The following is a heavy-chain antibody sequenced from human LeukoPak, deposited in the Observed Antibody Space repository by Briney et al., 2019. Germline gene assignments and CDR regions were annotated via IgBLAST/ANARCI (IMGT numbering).Heavy chain of an antibody. V-gene: IGHV1-3*01. CDR2: INAGNGNT. Sequence: GASVKVSCKASGYTFTIYAMHCVRQAPGQRLEWMGWINAGNGNTKYSQKFQGRVTITRATSASTAHMELSSLRSADTAVYYCATSRGSGRTDYFDYWGQGTLVTVSS. J-gene: IGHJ4*02. D-gene: IGHD5-12*01. CDR3: ATSRGSGRTDYFDY. CDR1: GYTFTIYA.